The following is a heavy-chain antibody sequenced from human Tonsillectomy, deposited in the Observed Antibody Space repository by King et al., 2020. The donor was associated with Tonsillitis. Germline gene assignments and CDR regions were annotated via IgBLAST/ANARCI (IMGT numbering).Heavy chain of an antibody. CDR3: AKEKGVLRYVGWL. V-gene: IGHV3-23*04. D-gene: IGHD3-9*01. CDR2: ISGSGGST. Sequence: VQLVESGGGLVQPGGSLRLSCAASGFTFSSYAMSWFRQAPGRGLGWVSAISGSGGSTYYADSVKGRFTIPRDNSKTTLYLQMNSLRAEDTAVYYCAKEKGVLRYVGWLWGQGTLVTVSS. J-gene: IGHJ4*02. CDR1: GFTFSSYA.